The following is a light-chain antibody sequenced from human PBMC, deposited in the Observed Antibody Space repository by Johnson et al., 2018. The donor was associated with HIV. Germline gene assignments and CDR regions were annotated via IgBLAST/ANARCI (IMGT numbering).Light chain of an antibody. V-gene: IGLV1-51*02. Sequence: QSVLTQPPSVSAAPGQRVNISCSGNVSNIESYFVSWYQQLPGAAPTLLIYEDNKRPSGIPDRFSGSKSGATATLGSTGLQTGDEADYYCGIWDASLSPLYVFGSGTTITVL. CDR1: VSNIESYF. CDR3: GIWDASLSPLYV. J-gene: IGLJ1*01. CDR2: EDN.